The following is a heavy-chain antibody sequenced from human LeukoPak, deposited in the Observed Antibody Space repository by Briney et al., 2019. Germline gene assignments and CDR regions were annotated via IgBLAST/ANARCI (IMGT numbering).Heavy chain of an antibody. D-gene: IGHD3-22*01. J-gene: IGHJ4*02. V-gene: IGHV3-7*01. CDR2: IKQDGSEK. CDR1: GFTFSNAW. Sequence: GGSLRLSCAASGFTFSNAWMSWVRQAPGKGLEWVANIKQDGSEKYYVDSVKGRFTISRDNAKNSLYLQMNSLRAEDTAVYYCARRGYYYDYWGQGTLVTVSS. CDR3: ARRGYYYDY.